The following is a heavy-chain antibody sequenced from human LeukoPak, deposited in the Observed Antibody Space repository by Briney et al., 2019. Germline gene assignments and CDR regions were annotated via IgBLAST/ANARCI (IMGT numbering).Heavy chain of an antibody. Sequence: GGSLRLSCAASGFTFSSYAMHWVRQAPGKGLEWVAVISYDGSNKYYADSVKGRFTISRDNSKNTLYLQMNSLRAEDTAVYYCARDHGWFGELFLWGQGTLVTVSS. CDR1: GFTFSSYA. D-gene: IGHD3-10*01. J-gene: IGHJ4*02. CDR3: ARDHGWFGELFL. CDR2: ISYDGSNK. V-gene: IGHV3-30-3*01.